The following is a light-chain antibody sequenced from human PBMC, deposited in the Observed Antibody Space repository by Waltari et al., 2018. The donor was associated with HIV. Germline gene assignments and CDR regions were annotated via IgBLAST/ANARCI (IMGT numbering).Light chain of an antibody. CDR2: DVS. CDR1: SSDVGGYNY. V-gene: IGLV2-8*01. J-gene: IGLJ3*02. Sequence: QSALTQPPSASGSPGQSVTISCTGTSSDVGGYNYVSWYQQHPGKAPKLMIFDVSKRPSGVPYGFSVPKSGNTASLTVAGLQAEDEADYYCGSYSGSKNFAVFGGGTKLTVL. CDR3: GSYSGSKNFAV.